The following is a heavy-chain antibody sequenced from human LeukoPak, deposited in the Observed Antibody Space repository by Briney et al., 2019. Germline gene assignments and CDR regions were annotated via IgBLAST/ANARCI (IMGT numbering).Heavy chain of an antibody. V-gene: IGHV4-59*01. CDR3: ARGSGATPPYYYYYMDV. J-gene: IGHJ6*03. Sequence: SETLSLTCTVSGGSISSYYWSWIRQPPGKGLEWIGYIYYSGSTNYNPSLKSRVTISVDTSKNQFSLKLSSVTAADTAVYYCARGSGATPPYYYYYMDVWGKGTTVTISS. D-gene: IGHD2-15*01. CDR2: IYYSGST. CDR1: GGSISSYY.